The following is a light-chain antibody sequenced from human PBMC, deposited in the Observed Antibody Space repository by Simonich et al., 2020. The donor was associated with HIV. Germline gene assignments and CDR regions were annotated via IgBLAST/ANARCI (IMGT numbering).Light chain of an antibody. CDR1: PSISRW. CDR3: LQYNTYS. CDR2: KAS. V-gene: IGKV1-5*03. Sequence: DIQMTQSPSTLSASVGDRVTITCRASPSISRWLAWYKQKPGKAPKLLIYKASSLETGVPSRFSGSGSGTEFTLTISSLQPDDFATYYCLQYNTYSFGQGTKLDIK. J-gene: IGKJ2*01.